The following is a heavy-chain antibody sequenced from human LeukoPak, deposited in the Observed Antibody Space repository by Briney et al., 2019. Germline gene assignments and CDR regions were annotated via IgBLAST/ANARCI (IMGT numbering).Heavy chain of an antibody. J-gene: IGHJ4*02. V-gene: IGHV3-53*01. D-gene: IGHD4-17*01. CDR3: AKHKENFGDSCLDDY. CDR1: GFTVSSNY. CDR2: IYTGGTT. Sequence: GGSLRLSCAASGFTVSSNYMSWVRQAPGKGLEWVSVIYTGGTTYYADSVKGRLTISRDNSKNTLYLQMNSLRAEDTAVYYCAKHKENFGDSCLDDYWGQGTLVTVSS.